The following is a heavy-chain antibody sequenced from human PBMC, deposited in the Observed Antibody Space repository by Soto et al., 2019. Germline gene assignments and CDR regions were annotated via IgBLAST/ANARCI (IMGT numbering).Heavy chain of an antibody. V-gene: IGHV4-30-4*01. CDR3: ARTHYSDRSGTDY. J-gene: IGHJ4*02. Sequence: SETLSLTCTVSGGSIRSGDSYWSWIRRPPGKGLEWIGYIYYSGSTYYNPSPKSRVTISLDTSKNQFSLNLSSVTAADTAVYYCARTHYSDRSGTDYWGQGTLVTVSS. D-gene: IGHD3-22*01. CDR2: IYYSGST. CDR1: GGSIRSGDSY.